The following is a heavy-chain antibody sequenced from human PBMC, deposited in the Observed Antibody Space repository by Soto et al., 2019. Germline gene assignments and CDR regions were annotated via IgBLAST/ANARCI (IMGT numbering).Heavy chain of an antibody. V-gene: IGHV4-59*01. J-gene: IGHJ6*02. CDR2: IYYSGST. D-gene: IGHD3-3*01. CDR1: GGSISSYY. CDR3: ARGLTRFLEWFNLSYYYYGMDV. Sequence: PSETLSLTCTVSGGSISSYYWSWIRQPPGKGLEWIGYIYYSGSTNYNPSLKSRVTISVDTSKNQFSLKLSSVTAAGTAVYYCARGLTRFLEWFNLSYYYYGMDVWGQGTTVTVSS.